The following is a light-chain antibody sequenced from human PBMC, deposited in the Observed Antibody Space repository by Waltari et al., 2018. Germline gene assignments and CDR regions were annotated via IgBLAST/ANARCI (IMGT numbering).Light chain of an antibody. J-gene: IGKJ4*01. CDR3: QQYYSTPLT. V-gene: IGKV4-1*01. CDR1: RSVLYSPNNENY. Sequence: DIVMTQSPDSLVVSLGERATINCKYSRSVLYSPNNENYLAWYQQKPGQPPKLIIYWASTRESGVPDRFSGSGSGTDFTLTISSLQAEDVAVYYCQQYYSTPLTFGGGTKVEIK. CDR2: WAS.